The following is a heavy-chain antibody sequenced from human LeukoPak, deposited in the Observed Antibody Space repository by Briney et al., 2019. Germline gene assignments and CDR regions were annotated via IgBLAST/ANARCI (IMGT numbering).Heavy chain of an antibody. CDR2: INPNSGGT. CDR3: ARGGSRRGYSGYLSLAYDY. D-gene: IGHD5-12*01. V-gene: IGHV1-2*02. Sequence: ASVKVSCKASGYTFTGYYMHWVRQAPGQGLEWMGWINPNSGGTNYAQKFQGRVTMTRDTSISTAYMELSRLRSDDTAVYYCARGGSRRGYSGYLSLAYDYWGQGTLVTVSS. CDR1: GYTFTGYY. J-gene: IGHJ4*02.